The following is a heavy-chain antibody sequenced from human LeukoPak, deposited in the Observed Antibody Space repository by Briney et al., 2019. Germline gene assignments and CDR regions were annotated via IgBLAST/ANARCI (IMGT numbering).Heavy chain of an antibody. CDR3: GGGGGSTSILPSGRY. CDR2: IYHSGST. V-gene: IGHV4-39*03. Sequence: SETLSLTCTVSGGSISSSSYYWGWIRQPPGKGLEWIGSIYHSGSTYYNPSLKSRVTISVDTSKNQFSLKLSSVTAADTAVYYWGGGGGSTSILPSGRYWGQGTLVTVSS. D-gene: IGHD2-21*01. J-gene: IGHJ4*02. CDR1: GGSISSSSYY.